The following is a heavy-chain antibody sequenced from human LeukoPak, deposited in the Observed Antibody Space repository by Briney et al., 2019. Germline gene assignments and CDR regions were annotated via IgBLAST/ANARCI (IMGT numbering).Heavy chain of an antibody. D-gene: IGHD6-19*01. CDR1: GYSISSGYY. CDR3: ARTLSVAGTGSGFDP. CDR2: IYHSGST. V-gene: IGHV4-38-2*02. J-gene: IGHJ5*02. Sequence: PSETLSLTCTVSGYSISSGYYWGWIRQPPGKGLEWIGSIYHSGSTYYNPSLKSRVTISVDTSKNQFSLKLSSVTAADTAVYYCARTLSVAGTGSGFDPWGQGTLVTVSS.